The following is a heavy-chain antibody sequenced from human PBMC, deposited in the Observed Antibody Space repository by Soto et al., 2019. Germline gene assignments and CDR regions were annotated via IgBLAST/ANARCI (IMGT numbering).Heavy chain of an antibody. D-gene: IGHD3-10*01. CDR3: SRVDPGETSPFDH. CDR2: LNPFDGSR. CDR1: GYIFTSYY. J-gene: IGHJ4*02. Sequence: ASVKVSCKASGYIFTSYYIHWVRQAPGQGLEWMGWLNPFDGSRMFAQSFQGRVTMTRHTSTSPVYMEVSSLRSEDTAVYYCSRVDPGETSPFDHWGQGTLVTVSS. V-gene: IGHV1-46*03.